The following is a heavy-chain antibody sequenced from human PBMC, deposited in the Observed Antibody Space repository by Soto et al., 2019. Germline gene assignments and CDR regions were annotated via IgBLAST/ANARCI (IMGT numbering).Heavy chain of an antibody. V-gene: IGHV3-33*01. J-gene: IGHJ4*02. CDR2: IWYDGSNK. CDR1: GFTFSSYG. Sequence: QVQLVESGGGVVQPGRSLRLSCAASGFTFSSYGMHWVRQAPGKGLEWVAVIWYDGSNKYYADSVKGRFTISRDNSKNTLYLQMNSLRAEDTAVYYCAVGPVAVYYWGQGTLVTVSS. CDR3: AVGPVAVYY. D-gene: IGHD6-19*01.